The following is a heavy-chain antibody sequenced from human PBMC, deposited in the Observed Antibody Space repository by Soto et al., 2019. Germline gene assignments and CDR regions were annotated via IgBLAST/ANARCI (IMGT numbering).Heavy chain of an antibody. CDR2: IFHGGST. CDR1: GAPITWGDYS. V-gene: IGHV4-30-2*01. CDR3: ARVGGAADYYYYGMDV. D-gene: IGHD6-25*01. J-gene: IGHJ6*02. Sequence: PSETLSLTCAISGAPITWGDYSWNWIRQPPGKGLEWIGYIFHGGSTNYNPSLKSRVTISVDKSKNQFSLKLSSVTAADTAVYYCARVGGAADYYYYGMDVWGQGTTVTVSS.